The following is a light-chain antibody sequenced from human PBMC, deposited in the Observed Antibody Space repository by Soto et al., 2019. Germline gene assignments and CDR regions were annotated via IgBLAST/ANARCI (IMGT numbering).Light chain of an antibody. V-gene: IGKV1-39*01. CDR3: QQSYSTPRT. CDR2: AVF. Sequence: DIQMTQSPSSLSASVGDRVTITCRASQSMSSYLNWYQQKPGKAPKLLIYAVFSLQSGVPSRFTGSGSGTDFTLTISSLQPEDFATYYCQQSYSTPRTFGQGTKVEIK. CDR1: QSMSSY. J-gene: IGKJ1*01.